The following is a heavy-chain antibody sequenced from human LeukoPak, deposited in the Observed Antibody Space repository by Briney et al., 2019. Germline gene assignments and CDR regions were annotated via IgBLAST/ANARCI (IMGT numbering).Heavy chain of an antibody. CDR1: GGTFSSYA. CDR3: ARVVSIAARPYYYYYYMDV. V-gene: IGHV1-69*05. Sequence: SVKVSCKASGGTFSSYAISWVRQAPGQGLEWMGGIIPIFGTANYAQKFQGRVTITTDESTSTAYMELSSLRSEDTAVYYCARVVSIAARPYYYYYYMDVWGKGTTVTVSS. J-gene: IGHJ6*03. D-gene: IGHD6-6*01. CDR2: IIPIFGTA.